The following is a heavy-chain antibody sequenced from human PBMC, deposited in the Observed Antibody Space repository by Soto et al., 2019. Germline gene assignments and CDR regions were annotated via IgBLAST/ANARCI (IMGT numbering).Heavy chain of an antibody. CDR2: IKPDGSDK. CDR1: GVGFNKYW. D-gene: IGHD3-9*01. V-gene: IGHV3-7*05. CDR3: MTKTGYDSGDY. J-gene: IGHJ4*02. Sequence: GGSLRLSCAASGVGFNKYWMTWVRQAPGKGLEWVANIKPDGSDKYYVDSVRGRFTISRDNAKNSLYLQMSSLRAEDTAMYYCMTKTGYDSGDYWGQGTLVTVSS.